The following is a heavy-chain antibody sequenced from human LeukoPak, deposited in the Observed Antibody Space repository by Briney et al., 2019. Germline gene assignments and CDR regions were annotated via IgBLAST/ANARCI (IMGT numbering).Heavy chain of an antibody. CDR3: ARDAGLYYDFWSGHPGY. CDR2: ISAYNGNT. D-gene: IGHD3-3*01. Sequence: APVKVSCKASGYTFTSYGISWVRQAPGQGLEWMGWISAYNGNTNYAQKLQGRVTMTTDTSTSTAYMELRSLRSDDTAVYYCARDAGLYYDFWSGHPGYWGQGTLVTVSS. CDR1: GYTFTSYG. V-gene: IGHV1-18*01. J-gene: IGHJ4*02.